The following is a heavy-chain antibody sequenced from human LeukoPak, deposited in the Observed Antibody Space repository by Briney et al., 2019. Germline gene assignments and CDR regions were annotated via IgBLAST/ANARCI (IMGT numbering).Heavy chain of an antibody. CDR3: AKARAHYYMDV. V-gene: IGHV3-9*01. CDR1: GFTFGDYA. J-gene: IGHJ6*03. Sequence: GGSLRLSCAASGFTFGDYAMHWVRQAPGKGLEWVSGISWNSGSIGYADSVKGRFTISRDNAKNSLYLQMNSLRAEDPALYYCAKARAHYYMDVWGKGTTVTVSS. CDR2: ISWNSGSI.